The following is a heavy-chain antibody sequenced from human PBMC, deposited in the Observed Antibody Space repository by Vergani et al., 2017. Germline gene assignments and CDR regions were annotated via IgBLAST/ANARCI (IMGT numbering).Heavy chain of an antibody. Sequence: QVQLVQSGAEVKKPGSSVKVSCKASGGTFSSYAISWVRQAPGQGLEWMGGIIPIFGTANYAQKFQGRVTITADESTSTAYMELSSLRSEDTAVYYGAGLRGTYCGGGSGCGGACDIWGQGTMVTVSS. CDR2: IIPIFGTA. CDR1: GGTFSSYA. J-gene: IGHJ3*02. V-gene: IGHV1-69*01. D-gene: IGHD2-21*01. CDR3: AGLRGTYCGGGSGCGGACDI.